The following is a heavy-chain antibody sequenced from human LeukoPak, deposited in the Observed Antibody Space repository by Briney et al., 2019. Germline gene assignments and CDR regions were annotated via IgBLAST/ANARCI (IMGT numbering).Heavy chain of an antibody. J-gene: IGHJ6*03. Sequence: KPSETPSLTCTVSGGSISSYYWSWIRQPAGKGLEWIGGIYTSGSTNYNPSLKSRVTMSVDTSKNQFSLKLSSVTAADTAVYYCARETVVAAIVTYYYYYYMDVWGKGTTVTVSS. D-gene: IGHD2-15*01. CDR1: GGSISSYY. CDR2: IYTSGST. V-gene: IGHV4-4*07. CDR3: ARETVVAAIVTYYYYYYMDV.